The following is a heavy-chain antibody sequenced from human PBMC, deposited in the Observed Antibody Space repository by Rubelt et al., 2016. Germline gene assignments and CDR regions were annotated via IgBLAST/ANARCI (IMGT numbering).Heavy chain of an antibody. CDR2: IHYGGTT. D-gene: IGHD6-19*01. J-gene: IGHJ5*02. V-gene: IGHV4-39*07. CDR3: ARVGGAAVAGTSNWFGP. Sequence: QLQLQESGPGLVKPSETLSLTCTVSGGSISSSNYYWAWIRQPPGKGLEWIGCIHYGGTTYHNPSLKSRVIISVDTSENQFPLKLGSLTAADAAVYYRARVGGAAVAGTSNWFGPWGQGTLVTVSS. CDR1: GGSISSSNYY.